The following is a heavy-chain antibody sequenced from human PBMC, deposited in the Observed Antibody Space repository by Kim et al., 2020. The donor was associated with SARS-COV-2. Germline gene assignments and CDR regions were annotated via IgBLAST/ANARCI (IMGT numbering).Heavy chain of an antibody. CDR3: ARRPSGYYYGMDV. CDR2: IYYSGST. J-gene: IGHJ6*02. CDR1: GCSISSSSYY. Sequence: SETLSLTCTVSGCSISSSSYYWGWIRQPPGKGLEWIGSIYYSGSTYYNPSLKSRVTISVDTSKNQFSLKLSSVTAADTAVYYCARRPSGYYYGMDVWGQGTTVTVSS. D-gene: IGHD1-26*01. V-gene: IGHV4-39*01.